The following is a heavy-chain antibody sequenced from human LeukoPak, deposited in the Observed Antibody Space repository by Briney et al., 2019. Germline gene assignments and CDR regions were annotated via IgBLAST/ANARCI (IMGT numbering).Heavy chain of an antibody. V-gene: IGHV3-48*01. D-gene: IGHD6-13*01. CDR1: GFTFSTYS. CDR2: ISSSSSTI. CDR3: ARDSSPDS. Sequence: GGSLRLSCAASGFTFSTYSMNWVRQAPGKGLEWVSYISSSSSTIYYADSVKGRFTISRDNAKNSLYLQMNNLRAEDTAVYYCARDSSPDSWGQGALVTVSS. J-gene: IGHJ4*02.